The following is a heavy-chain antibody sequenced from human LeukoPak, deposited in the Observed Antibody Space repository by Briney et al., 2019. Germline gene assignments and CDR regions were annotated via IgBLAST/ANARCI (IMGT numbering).Heavy chain of an antibody. Sequence: PGGSLSLFCAASGFTFSDYYMSWIRQAPGKGLEWISYISSSGSNIYYADSVKGRFTISRDNAKNSLYLQMNSLRAEDTAVYYSARVRGSDRCELGGQGTLVTVSS. CDR3: ARVRGSDRCEL. CDR2: ISSSGSNI. D-gene: IGHD3-10*01. V-gene: IGHV3-11*04. CDR1: GFTFSDYY. J-gene: IGHJ4*02.